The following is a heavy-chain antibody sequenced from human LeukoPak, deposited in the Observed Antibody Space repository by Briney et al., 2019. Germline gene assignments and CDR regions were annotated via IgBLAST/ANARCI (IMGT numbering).Heavy chain of an antibody. V-gene: IGHV3-48*03. CDR3: AREGRQWLVRGWYFDY. D-gene: IGHD6-19*01. CDR2: ISSSGSAI. CDR1: GFTFSSYE. J-gene: IGHJ4*02. Sequence: GGSLRLSCAASGFTFSSYEMNWVRQAPGKGLEWVSYISSSGSAIYYADSVKGRFTISRDNAKNSLYLQMNSLRAEDTAVYYCAREGRQWLVRGWYFDYWGQGTLVTVSS.